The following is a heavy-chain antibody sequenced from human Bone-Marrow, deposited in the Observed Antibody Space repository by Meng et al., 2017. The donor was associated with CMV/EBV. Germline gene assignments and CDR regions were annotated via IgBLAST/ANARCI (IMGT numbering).Heavy chain of an antibody. Sequence: GESLKISCAASGFIFDDYGMSWVRQAPGKGLEWVSGINWNGGSTGYADSVKGRFTISRDNAKNSLYLQMHSLRTEDTALYYCAREDCDFWSGYFSFGGYYGMDVWGQGTTITVSS. J-gene: IGHJ6*02. CDR1: GFIFDDYG. V-gene: IGHV3-20*04. CDR3: AREDCDFWSGYFSFGGYYGMDV. CDR2: INWNGGST. D-gene: IGHD3-3*01.